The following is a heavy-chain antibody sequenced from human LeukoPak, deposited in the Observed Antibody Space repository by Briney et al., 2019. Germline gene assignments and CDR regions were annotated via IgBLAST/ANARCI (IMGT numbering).Heavy chain of an antibody. J-gene: IGHJ4*02. D-gene: IGHD3-9*01. CDR3: ARDTEHLYFVFDH. CDR2: ISSSSRTI. CDR1: GFSFSRHS. Sequence: GGSLRLSCTGFGFSFSRHSMNWVRQAPGQGLEWVSYISSSSRTIYYADSVKGRFTISRDNAKNSLYLQMNSLRDEDTAVYYCARDTEHLYFVFDHWGQGTLVTVSS. V-gene: IGHV3-48*02.